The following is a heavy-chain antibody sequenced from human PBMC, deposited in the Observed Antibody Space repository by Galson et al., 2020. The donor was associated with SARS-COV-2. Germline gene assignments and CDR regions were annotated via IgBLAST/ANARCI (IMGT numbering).Heavy chain of an antibody. Sequence: VPLGESLKISCAASGFIFSSYWMSWVRQAPGKGLELVANIKQDGSEKYYVDSVKGRFTTSKDNAKNSLYLQMNSLRAEDAAVYYCARVGSSSWYFDYWGQGTLVTVSS. CDR1: GFIFSSYW. D-gene: IGHD6-13*01. V-gene: IGHV3-7*01. J-gene: IGHJ4*02. CDR2: IKQDGSEK. CDR3: ARVGSSSWYFDY.